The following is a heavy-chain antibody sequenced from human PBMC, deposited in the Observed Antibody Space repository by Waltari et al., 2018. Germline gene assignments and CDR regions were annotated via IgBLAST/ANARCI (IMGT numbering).Heavy chain of an antibody. V-gene: IGHV4-39*07. Sequence: QLQLQESGPGLVKPSETLSLTCTVSGDSISSSSYYWGWIRQPPGKGLGWIGSIYYSGSTYYNPSIKGRVTIAVDTAKDQFALKLSAVTAADTAVYYCARDYGDFRNWFDPGGQGTLVTVSS. CDR1: GDSISSSSYY. CDR3: ARDYGDFRNWFDP. J-gene: IGHJ5*02. D-gene: IGHD4-17*01. CDR2: IYYSGST.